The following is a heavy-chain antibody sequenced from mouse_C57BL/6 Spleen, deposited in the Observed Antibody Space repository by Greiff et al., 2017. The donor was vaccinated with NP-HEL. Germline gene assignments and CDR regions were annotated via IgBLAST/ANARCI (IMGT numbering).Heavy chain of an antibody. Sequence: QVQLKQPGAELVMPGASVKLSCKASGYTFTSYWMHWVKQRPGQGLEWIGEIDPSDSYTNYNQKFKGKSTLTVDKSSSTAYMQLSSLTSEDSAVYYCARGEITTVVEGYWGQGTTLTVSS. V-gene: IGHV1-69*01. D-gene: IGHD1-1*01. CDR3: ARGEITTVVEGY. CDR1: GYTFTSYW. J-gene: IGHJ2*01. CDR2: IDPSDSYT.